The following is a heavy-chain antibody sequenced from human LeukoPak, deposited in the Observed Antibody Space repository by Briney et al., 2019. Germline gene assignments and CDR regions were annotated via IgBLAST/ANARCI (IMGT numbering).Heavy chain of an antibody. CDR3: VWSSTWNKRFYLDY. J-gene: IGHJ4*02. Sequence: GGSLRLSCAASGFNFKPAYMNWVRQAPGKGLEWLGRITPSTDQYAAPVKGRFTISRDDSKNMVYLQMSSLVTDGTAVYYCVWSSTWNKRFYLDYWGQGTPVTVSS. CDR2: ITPSTD. CDR1: GFNFKPAY. D-gene: IGHD6-6*01. V-gene: IGHV3-15*01.